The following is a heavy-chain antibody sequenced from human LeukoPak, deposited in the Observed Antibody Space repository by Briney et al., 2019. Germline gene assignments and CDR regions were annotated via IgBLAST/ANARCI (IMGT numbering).Heavy chain of an antibody. CDR3: GRDLGGRSGY. V-gene: IGHV3-74*01. CDR1: GFTFRTYW. J-gene: IGHJ4*02. D-gene: IGHD1-26*01. Sequence: GSLRLSCAVSGFTFRTYWMHWVRRVPGEGLVWVSRINEDGSITNYADSVKGRFSISRDNAKNTLYLQMNSLRAEDTAVYYCGRDLGGRSGYWGQGTLVTVSS. CDR2: INEDGSIT.